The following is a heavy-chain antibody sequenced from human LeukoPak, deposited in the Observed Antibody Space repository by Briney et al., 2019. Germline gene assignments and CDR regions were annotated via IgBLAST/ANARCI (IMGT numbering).Heavy chain of an antibody. D-gene: IGHD3-10*01. Sequence: PGGSLRLSCAASGFTFISYSMNWVRQAPGKGLEWVSSISSSSSYIYYADSVKGRFTISRDNSKNTLYLQMNSLRAEDTAVYYCARDFYPITLPYYYYYYMDVWGKGTTVTVSS. J-gene: IGHJ6*03. CDR1: GFTFISYS. CDR2: ISSSSSYI. V-gene: IGHV3-21*01. CDR3: ARDFYPITLPYYYYYYMDV.